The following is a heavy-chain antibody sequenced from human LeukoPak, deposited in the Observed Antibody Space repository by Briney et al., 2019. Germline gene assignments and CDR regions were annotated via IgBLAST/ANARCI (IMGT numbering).Heavy chain of an antibody. Sequence: GGSLRLSCAASGFTFSSYTMNWVRQAPGKGLEWVSSISSSTSYIYYADSVKGRFTISRDNAKNSLYLQMNSLRAEDTAVYYCARDDILTGYLTEYSQSWGQGTLVTVSS. CDR2: ISSSTSYI. CDR1: GFTFSSYT. CDR3: ARDDILTGYLTEYSQS. J-gene: IGHJ1*01. V-gene: IGHV3-21*01. D-gene: IGHD3-9*01.